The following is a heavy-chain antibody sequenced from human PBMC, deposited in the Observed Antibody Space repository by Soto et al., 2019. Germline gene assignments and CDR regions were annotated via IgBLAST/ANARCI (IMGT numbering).Heavy chain of an antibody. Sequence: GASVKVSCKASGYTFTNSYDISWVRQATGQGLEWMGWMSPNSGTTGYAQKFRGRVTMTRNTSISTAYMELSSLRSEDTAVYYCARTIFGVATYYFDYWGQGTPVTVSS. J-gene: IGHJ4*02. V-gene: IGHV1-8*01. CDR2: MSPNSGTT. CDR1: GYTFTNSYD. CDR3: ARTIFGVATYYFDY. D-gene: IGHD3-3*01.